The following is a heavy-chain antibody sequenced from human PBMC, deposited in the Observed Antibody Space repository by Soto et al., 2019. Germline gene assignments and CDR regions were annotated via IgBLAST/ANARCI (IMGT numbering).Heavy chain of an antibody. CDR1: SGSISSSNW. Sequence: QVQLQESGPGLVKPSGTLSLTCAVSSGSISSSNWWSWVRQPPGKGLEWIGEIYHSGSTNYNPSRRSRVTISVDKSKIQFSLKLSSVTAADTAVYYCARGYPYSSSSSFYYYYYMDVWGKGTTVTVSS. CDR3: ARGYPYSSSSSFYYYYYMDV. CDR2: IYHSGST. D-gene: IGHD6-6*01. V-gene: IGHV4-4*02. J-gene: IGHJ6*03.